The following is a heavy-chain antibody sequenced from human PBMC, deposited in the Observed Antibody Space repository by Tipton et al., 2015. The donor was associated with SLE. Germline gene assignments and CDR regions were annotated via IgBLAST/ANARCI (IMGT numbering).Heavy chain of an antibody. CDR3: ARGGRFLLAFDI. Sequence: TLSLTCAVYGGSFSGYYWSWIRQPPGKGLEWIGEINHSGNTNYNPSLKSRVTISVDTSKNQFSLTLSSVTAADTAVYYCARGGRFLLAFDIWGQGTMVTVSS. J-gene: IGHJ3*02. V-gene: IGHV4-34*01. D-gene: IGHD2/OR15-2a*01. CDR2: INHSGNT. CDR1: GGSFSGYY.